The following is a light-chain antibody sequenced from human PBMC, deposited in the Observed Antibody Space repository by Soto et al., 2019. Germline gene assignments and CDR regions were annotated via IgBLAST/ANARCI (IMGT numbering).Light chain of an antibody. J-gene: IGKJ3*01. V-gene: IGKV3-20*01. CDR3: QQYGDSPLT. CDR2: AAS. Sequence: EVVLSQSPGALSLSPGERATLSCRADQSVSGNFLAWYQQKSGQAPRLLIYAASTRAAAVPDRFTGSGSGTDFALTISRLEPEDFGVYYCQQYGDSPLTSGPGTKVDI. CDR1: QSVSGNF.